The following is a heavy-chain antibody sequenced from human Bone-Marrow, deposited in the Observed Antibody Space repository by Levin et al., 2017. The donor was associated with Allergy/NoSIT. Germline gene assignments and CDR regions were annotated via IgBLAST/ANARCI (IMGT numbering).Heavy chain of an antibody. D-gene: IGHD3-10*01. V-gene: IGHV4-34*01. CDR3: ARGLPQYYYGSGRSIDI. CDR2: INHSGST. CDR1: GGSFSGYY. Sequence: SETLSLTCAVYGGSFSGYYWSWIRQPPGKGLEWIGEINHSGSTNYNPSLKSRVTISVDTSKNQFSLKLSSVTAADTAVYYCARGLPQYYYGSGRSIDIWGQGTMVTVSS. J-gene: IGHJ3*02.